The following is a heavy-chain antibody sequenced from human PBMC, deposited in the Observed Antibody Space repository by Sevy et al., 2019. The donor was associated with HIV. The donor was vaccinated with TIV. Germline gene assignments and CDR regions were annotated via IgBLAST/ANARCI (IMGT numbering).Heavy chain of an antibody. V-gene: IGHV3-48*02. Sequence: GGSLRLSCAASGFTFSSYSMNWVRQAPGKGLEWVSYISSSSTIYYADSVKGRFTISRDNAKNSLYLQMNSLRDEDTAVYYCARDLNDNYYDPPSAAFAGFPGWFDPWGQGTLVTVSS. D-gene: IGHD3-22*01. CDR1: GFTFSSYS. CDR3: ARDLNDNYYDPPSAAFAGFPGWFDP. CDR2: ISSSSTI. J-gene: IGHJ5*02.